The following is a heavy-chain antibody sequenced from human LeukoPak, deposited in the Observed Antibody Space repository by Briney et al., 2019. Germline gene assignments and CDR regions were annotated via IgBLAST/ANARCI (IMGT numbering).Heavy chain of an antibody. J-gene: IGHJ3*02. CDR2: IKQDGSEK. D-gene: IGHD1-26*01. CDR3: AGAGGTYYGIAFDI. V-gene: IGHV3-7*01. Sequence: GGSLRLSCVASEITFSGYYMSWVRQAPGKGLEWVANIKQDGSEKYYVASVKGRFTISRDNAKNSLYLQMNSLRAEDTAVYYCAGAGGTYYGIAFDIWGQGTMVTVSS. CDR1: EITFSGYY.